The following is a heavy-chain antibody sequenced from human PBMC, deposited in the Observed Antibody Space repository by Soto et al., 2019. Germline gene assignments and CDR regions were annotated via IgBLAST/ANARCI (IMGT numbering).Heavy chain of an antibody. CDR3: ARSTEGPTGYYYYGMDV. Sequence: EVQLVESGGGLVQPGGSLRLSCAASGFTVSSNYMSWVRQAPGKGLEWVSVIYSGGSTYYADSVKGRFTISRDNSKNTLYLQMNSLRAEDTAVYYCARSTEGPTGYYYYGMDVWGQGTTVTVSS. CDR1: GFTVSSNY. J-gene: IGHJ6*02. V-gene: IGHV3-66*01. D-gene: IGHD2-8*02. CDR2: IYSGGST.